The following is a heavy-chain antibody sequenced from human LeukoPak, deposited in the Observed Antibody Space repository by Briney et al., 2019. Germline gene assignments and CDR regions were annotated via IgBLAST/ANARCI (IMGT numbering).Heavy chain of an antibody. CDR2: ISAGKGNT. Sequence: PSETLSLTCAVSGGSISSSNWWSWVRQAPGKGLEWVSGISAGKGNTYYADSVKGRFIISRDNSKNTLYLQMNSLRAEDTALYFCARDPRRDYDSGWLYYDQWGQGVQVTVSS. D-gene: IGHD3-22*01. V-gene: IGHV3-23*01. CDR1: GGSISSSN. J-gene: IGHJ4*02. CDR3: ARDPRRDYDSGWLYYDQ.